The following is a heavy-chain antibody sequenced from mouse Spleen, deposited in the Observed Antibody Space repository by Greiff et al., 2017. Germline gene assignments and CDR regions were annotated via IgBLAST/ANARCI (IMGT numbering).Heavy chain of an antibody. CDR1: GFTFSSYA. CDR3: AREWGTGTVDY. D-gene: IGHD4-1*01. Sequence: EVMLVESGGGLVKPGGSLKLSCAASGFTFSSYAMSWVRQTPEKRLEWVATISDGGSYTYYPDNVKGRFTISRDNAKNNLYLQMSHLKSEDTAMYYCAREWGTGTVDYWGQGTTLTVSS. CDR2: ISDGGSYT. V-gene: IGHV5-4*01. J-gene: IGHJ2*01.